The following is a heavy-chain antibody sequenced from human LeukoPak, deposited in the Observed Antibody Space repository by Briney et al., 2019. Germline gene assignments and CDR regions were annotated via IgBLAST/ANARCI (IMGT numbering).Heavy chain of an antibody. CDR3: ARGSRGDCACYWFDP. CDR2: ISSSGSTI. CDR1: GFTFSSYE. J-gene: IGHJ5*02. D-gene: IGHD2-21*02. V-gene: IGHV3-48*03. Sequence: GGSLRLSCAASGFTFSSYEMNWVRQAPGKGLEWVSYISSSGSTIYYADSVKGRFTISRDNAKNSLYLQMNSLRAEDTAVYYCARGSRGDCACYWFDPWGQGTLVNVSS.